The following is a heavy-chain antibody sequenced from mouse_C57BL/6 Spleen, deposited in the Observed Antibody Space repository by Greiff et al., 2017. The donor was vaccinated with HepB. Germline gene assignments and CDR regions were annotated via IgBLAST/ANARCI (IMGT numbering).Heavy chain of an antibody. CDR2: ISGGGGNT. J-gene: IGHJ4*01. V-gene: IGHV5-9*01. D-gene: IGHD1-1*01. CDR3: ARHVTTVVDVDD. Sequence: EVKVVESGGGLVKPGGSLKLSCAASGFTFSSYTMSWVRQTPEKRLEWVATISGGGGNTYYPDSVKGRFTISRDNAKNTLYLQMSSLRSEDTALYYCARHVTTVVDVDDWGQGTSVTVSS. CDR1: GFTFSSYT.